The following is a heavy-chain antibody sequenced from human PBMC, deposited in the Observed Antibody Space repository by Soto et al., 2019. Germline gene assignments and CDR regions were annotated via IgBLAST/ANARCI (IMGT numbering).Heavy chain of an antibody. J-gene: IGHJ4*02. V-gene: IGHV3-33*01. CDR1: GFTFSHYG. CDR2: IWDDGRRK. CDR3: ATWQGSLNFHY. Sequence: GGSLRLSCAASGFTFSHYGMHWVRQAPGKGLEWVAAIWDDGRRKDYADSVKDRLFISRDNSKNTLYLQLDSLRPEDTAVYYCATWQGSLNFHYWGQGTLVTVSS.